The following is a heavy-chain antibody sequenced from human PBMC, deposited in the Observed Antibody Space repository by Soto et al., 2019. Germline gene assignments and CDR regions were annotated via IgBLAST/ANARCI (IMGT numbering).Heavy chain of an antibody. CDR1: GFTFSSYS. CDR3: AVVMIELVADAEAHYWCDS. CDR2: ISSSSSYI. V-gene: IGHV3-21*01. J-gene: IGHJ5*01. D-gene: IGHD2-21*01. Sequence: EVQLVESGGGLVKPGGSLRLSCTASGFTFSSYSMNWVRQAPGKRLEWVSSISSSSSYIYYADSVKGRFTISRDNAKNTLFRGINNLSSEDTAVYNGAVVMIELVADAEAHYWCDS.